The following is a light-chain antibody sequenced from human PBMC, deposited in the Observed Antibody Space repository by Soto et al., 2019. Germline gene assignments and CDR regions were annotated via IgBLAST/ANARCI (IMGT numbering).Light chain of an antibody. J-gene: IGKJ4*01. CDR3: QQYQSFSLT. CDR1: QGIRND. CDR2: ATS. V-gene: IGKV1-6*02. Sequence: AIQMTQSPSSLSASVGDRVTITCRASQGIRNDLGWYQQKPGKAPKLLIYATSSLQSGVPSRFSGSGSGTDFTLTISSLQSEDFATYCCQQYQSFSLTFGGGTKVDIK.